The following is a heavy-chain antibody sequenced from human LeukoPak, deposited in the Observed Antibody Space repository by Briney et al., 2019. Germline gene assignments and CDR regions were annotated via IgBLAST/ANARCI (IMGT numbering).Heavy chain of an antibody. D-gene: IGHD1-1*01. CDR1: GFTFSSYW. CDR2: IDSDGSGT. CDR3: ARERYRSIDY. V-gene: IGHV3-74*01. Sequence: GGPLRLSCAASGFTFSSYWMHWVRQAPGKGLVWVSRIDSDGSGTSNADSVKGRFTISRDNAKNTLYLQMNSLRAEDTAVYYCARERYRSIDYWGQGTLVTVSS. J-gene: IGHJ4*02.